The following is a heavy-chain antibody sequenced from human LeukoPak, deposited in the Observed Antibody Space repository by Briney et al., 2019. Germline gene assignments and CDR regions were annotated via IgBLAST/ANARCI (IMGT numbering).Heavy chain of an antibody. V-gene: IGHV4-30-4*02. D-gene: IGHD7-27*01. CDR1: GGSISSGDYY. Sequence: SETLSLTCSVSGGSISSGDYYWSWIRQPPGKGLEWIGYIYYSGSTDYNPSLKSRVTISVDTSKNQFSLKLSSVTAADTAVYYCARAVLGNFDYWGQGTLVTVSS. CDR2: IYYSGST. J-gene: IGHJ4*02. CDR3: ARAVLGNFDY.